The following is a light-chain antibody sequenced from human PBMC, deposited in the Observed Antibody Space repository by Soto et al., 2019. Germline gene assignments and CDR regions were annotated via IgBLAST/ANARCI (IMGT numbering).Light chain of an antibody. CDR1: QSVSRH. V-gene: IGKV3-11*01. Sequence: EIVLTQSPATLSLSPGERATLSCRPSQSVSRHLAWYQQKPGQAPRLLMFDASNRAAGIPARFSASGSGTDFTLTISSLEPEDFAVYYCQQRSSWPYTFGQGTKLEI. J-gene: IGKJ2*01. CDR3: QQRSSWPYT. CDR2: DAS.